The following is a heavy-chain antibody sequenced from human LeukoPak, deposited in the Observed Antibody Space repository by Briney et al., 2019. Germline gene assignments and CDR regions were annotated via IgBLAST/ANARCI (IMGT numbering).Heavy chain of an antibody. CDR3: ARALYDILTGPRYYYYYYMDV. J-gene: IGHJ6*03. CDR1: GYTFTGYY. Sequence: ASVKVSCKASGYTFTGYYMHWVRQAPGQGLEWMGWINPNSGGTNYAQKFQGRVTMTRDMSTSTVYMELSSLRSEDTAVYYCARALYDILTGPRYYYYYYMDVWGKGTTVTVSS. D-gene: IGHD3-9*01. CDR2: INPNSGGT. V-gene: IGHV1-2*02.